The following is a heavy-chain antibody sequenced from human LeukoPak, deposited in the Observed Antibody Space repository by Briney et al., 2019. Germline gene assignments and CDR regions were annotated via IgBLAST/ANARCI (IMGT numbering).Heavy chain of an antibody. Sequence: PGGSLRLSCAASAFTFRSYAMSWGLPGPGKGLEWVPVISYDGSNKYYADSVKGRFTISRDNSKNTLYLQMSSLSAEDTAVYYCARTTTPHYYGSGSYALGYWGQGTLVTVPS. CDR3: ARTTTPHYYGSGSYALGY. CDR2: ISYDGSNK. CDR1: AFTFRSYA. D-gene: IGHD3-10*01. V-gene: IGHV3-30-3*01. J-gene: IGHJ4*02.